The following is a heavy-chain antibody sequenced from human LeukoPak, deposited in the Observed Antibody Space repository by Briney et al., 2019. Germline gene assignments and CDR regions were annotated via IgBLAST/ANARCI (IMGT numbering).Heavy chain of an antibody. CDR2: INPNSGGT. D-gene: IGHD3-9*01. J-gene: IGHJ3*02. CDR3: ARDGYDILTGYPRWAFDI. V-gene: IGHV1-2*02. Sequence: ASVKVSCKASGFTFTGYYMHWVRQAPGQGLEWMGWINPNSGGTNYAQKFQGRVTMTRDTSISTAYMELSRLRSDDTAVYYCARDGYDILTGYPRWAFDIWGQGTMVTVSS. CDR1: GFTFTGYY.